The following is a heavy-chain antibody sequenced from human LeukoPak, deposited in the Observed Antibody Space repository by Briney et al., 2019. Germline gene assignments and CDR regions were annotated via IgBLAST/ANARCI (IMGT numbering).Heavy chain of an antibody. CDR3: ARGTFDP. CDR2: IHPNSGDT. CDR1: GYTFTDPH. V-gene: IGHV1-2*02. J-gene: IGHJ5*02. Sequence: GASVKVSCKATGYTFTDPHMHWVRRAPGQGLEWMGWIHPNSGDTNYAQKFQGRVTMTRDTSISTAYMELSRLRSDDTAVYYCARGTFDPWGQGTLVTVSS.